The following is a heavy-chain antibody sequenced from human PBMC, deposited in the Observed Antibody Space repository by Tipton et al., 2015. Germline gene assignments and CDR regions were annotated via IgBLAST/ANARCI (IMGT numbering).Heavy chain of an antibody. CDR1: GGSITSYY. V-gene: IGHV4-59*08. Sequence: LRLSCNVSGGSITSYYWSWIRQPPGKGLEWIGYIYYSGSTKYSPSLKSRVTMSRDTSKNQFSLKLTSVTAADTAVYYCACQDYDSLTRDYQTVDYWGQGTLVPVSP. D-gene: IGHD3-9*01. J-gene: IGHJ4*02. CDR3: ACQDYDSLTRDYQTVDY. CDR2: IYYSGST.